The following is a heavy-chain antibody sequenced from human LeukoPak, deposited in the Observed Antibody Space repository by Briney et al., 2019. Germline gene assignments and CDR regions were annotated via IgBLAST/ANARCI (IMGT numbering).Heavy chain of an antibody. CDR3: ARDGFGYCSSTSCSPIYYYYYYMDV. CDR2: INASVGST. Sequence: ASVKVSCKASGYTFTSYYMHWVRQAPGQGLEWMGIINASVGSTSYAQKFQGRVTMTRDMSTSTVYMELSSLRSDDTAVYYCARDGFGYCSSTSCSPIYYYYYYMDVWGKGTTVTVSS. J-gene: IGHJ6*03. V-gene: IGHV1-46*01. CDR1: GYTFTSYY. D-gene: IGHD2-2*01.